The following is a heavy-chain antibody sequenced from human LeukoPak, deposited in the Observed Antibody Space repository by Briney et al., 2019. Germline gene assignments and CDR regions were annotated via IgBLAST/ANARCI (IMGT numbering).Heavy chain of an antibody. J-gene: IGHJ5*02. CDR1: GFTVSNSY. CDR3: ARVLSGSWDWFDP. Sequence: PGGSLRLSCAASGFTVSNSYMSWVRQAPGKGLEWVSVIYSGGNTYYADSVKGRFTISRDNAKNTVYLQMNSLRAEDTAVYYCARVLSGSWDWFDPWGQGTLVTVSS. V-gene: IGHV3-53*01. D-gene: IGHD3-22*01. CDR2: IYSGGNT.